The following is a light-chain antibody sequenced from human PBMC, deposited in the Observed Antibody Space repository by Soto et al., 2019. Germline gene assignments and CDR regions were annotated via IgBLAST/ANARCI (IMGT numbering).Light chain of an antibody. CDR3: QPYNSYSEA. CDR1: QTISSW. V-gene: IGKV1-5*03. J-gene: IGKJ1*01. Sequence: DIQMTQSPATLSGSVGDRVTITCRASQTISSWLAWYQQKPGKAPKLLIYKASTLKSGVPSRFSGSGSGTEFTLTIISLQPDDFAPSYCQPYNSYSEAFGQGTKVDIK. CDR2: KAS.